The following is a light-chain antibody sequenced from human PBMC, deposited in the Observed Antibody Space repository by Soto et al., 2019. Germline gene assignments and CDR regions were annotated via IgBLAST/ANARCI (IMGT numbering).Light chain of an antibody. CDR2: LCS. CDR3: MQALQAPWT. CDR1: QSLLHDNGYNY. V-gene: IGKV2-28*01. J-gene: IGKJ1*01. Sequence: IVMTQSPLSLPVTPGEPASISCRSSQSLLHDNGYNYLDWYLQKPGQSPQLLIYLCSNRASGVPDRFSGSASGTDFTLKISRVEAEDAGIYYCMQALQAPWTFGQGTKVEIK.